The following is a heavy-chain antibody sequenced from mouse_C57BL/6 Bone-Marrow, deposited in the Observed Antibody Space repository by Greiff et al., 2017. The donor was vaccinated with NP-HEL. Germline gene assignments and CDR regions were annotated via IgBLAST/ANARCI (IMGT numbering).Heavy chain of an antibody. D-gene: IGHD2-1*01. Sequence: QVQLQQPGAELVKPGASVKLSCKASGYTFTSYWIHWVKQRPGQGLEWIGMFHPNSGSINYNEKFKSKATLTVDKSSSTAYMQLSSLTSEDSAVYYGASVYYSWLAYWGQGTLVTVTA. V-gene: IGHV1-64*01. J-gene: IGHJ3*01. CDR1: GYTFTSYW. CDR3: ASVYYSWLAY. CDR2: FHPNSGSI.